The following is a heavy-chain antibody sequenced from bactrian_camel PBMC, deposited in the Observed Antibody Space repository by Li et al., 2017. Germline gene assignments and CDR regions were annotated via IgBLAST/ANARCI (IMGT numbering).Heavy chain of an antibody. CDR3: AMASGGWFGFWDY. J-gene: IGHJ4*01. D-gene: IGHD3*01. Sequence: HVQLVESGGGSVPAGGSLRLSCAASAYTYSWNLMGWFRQAPGKGLEWVSSIYTDGSGPYYAESVKGRLTMSSDNAKNTVYLQMNSLKSEDTALYYCAMASGGWFGFWDYWGQGTQVTVS. V-gene: IGHV3S6*01. CDR1: AYTYSWNL. CDR2: IYTDGSGP.